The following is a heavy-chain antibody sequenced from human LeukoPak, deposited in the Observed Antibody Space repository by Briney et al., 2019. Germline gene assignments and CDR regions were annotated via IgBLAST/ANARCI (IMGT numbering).Heavy chain of an antibody. J-gene: IGHJ4*02. Sequence: SETLSLTCTVSGGSITTYYWSWIRQPPGKGLEWIGHVHYSEETKYNPSLKSRVTLLLDTSRNQFSLNLNSVTAADTAVYYCARGEPSGRPGIGFDYWGQGTLVTVSS. V-gene: IGHV4-59*01. CDR2: VHYSEET. CDR1: GGSITTYY. CDR3: ARGEPSGRPGIGFDY. D-gene: IGHD1-26*01.